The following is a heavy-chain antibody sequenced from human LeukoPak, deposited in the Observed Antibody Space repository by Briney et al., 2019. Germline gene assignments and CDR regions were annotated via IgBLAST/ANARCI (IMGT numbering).Heavy chain of an antibody. V-gene: IGHV4-31*03. CDR2: IYYSGST. Sequence: SETLSLTCTVSGGSISSGGYYWSWIRQHPGKGLEWIGYIYYSGSTYYNPSLKSRVTISVDTSKNQFSLKLSSVTAADTAVYYCASLPLGSGSYTFDYWGQGTLVTVSS. CDR3: ASLPLGSGSYTFDY. CDR1: GGSISSGGYY. D-gene: IGHD3-10*01. J-gene: IGHJ4*02.